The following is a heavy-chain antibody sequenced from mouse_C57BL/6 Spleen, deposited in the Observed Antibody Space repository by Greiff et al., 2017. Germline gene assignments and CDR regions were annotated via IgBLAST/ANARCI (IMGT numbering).Heavy chain of an antibody. CDR2: IYPGSGNT. V-gene: IGHV1-66*01. Sequence: VKLQQSGPELVKPGASVKISCKASGYSFTSYYIHWVKQRPGQGLEWIGWIYPGSGNTKYNEKFKGKATLTADTSSSTAYMQLSSLTSEDSAVYYCARGGTTVVAPYAMDYWGQGTSVTVSS. J-gene: IGHJ4*01. D-gene: IGHD1-1*01. CDR1: GYSFTSYY. CDR3: ARGGTTVVAPYAMDY.